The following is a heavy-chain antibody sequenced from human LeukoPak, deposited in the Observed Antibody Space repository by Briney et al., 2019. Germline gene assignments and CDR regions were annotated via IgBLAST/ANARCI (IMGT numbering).Heavy chain of an antibody. CDR2: INTNTGNP. D-gene: IGHD2-2*01. CDR1: GYTFTSYA. J-gene: IGHJ6*02. CDR3: ARGFDCSSTSCPFITGTLFQDYYYYGMDV. Sequence: GASVKVSCKASGYTFTSYAMNWVRQAPGQGLEWMGWINTNTGNPTYAQGFTGRFVFSLDTSVSTAYLQISSLKAEDTAVYYCARGFDCSSTSCPFITGTLFQDYYYYGMDVWGQGTTVTVSS. V-gene: IGHV7-4-1*02.